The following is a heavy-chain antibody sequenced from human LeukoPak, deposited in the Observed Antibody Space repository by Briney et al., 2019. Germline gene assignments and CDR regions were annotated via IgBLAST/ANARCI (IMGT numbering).Heavy chain of an antibody. CDR3: ARASPYYYDNTGLYYEDY. CDR1: GFTFSSYW. V-gene: IGHV3-74*01. Sequence: GGSLRLSCAASGFTFSSYWMHGVRQAPGRGLVWVSRINSDGSSTRYADSVKGRFTISRDNAKNTLYLQMNSLRAEDTAVYYCARASPYYYDNTGLYYEDYWGQGTLVTVSS. J-gene: IGHJ4*02. D-gene: IGHD3-22*01. CDR2: INSDGSST.